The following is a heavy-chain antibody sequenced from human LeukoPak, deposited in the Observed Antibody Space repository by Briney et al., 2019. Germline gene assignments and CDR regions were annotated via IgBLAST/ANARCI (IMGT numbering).Heavy chain of an antibody. D-gene: IGHD6-6*01. CDR1: GFTFSDHY. V-gene: IGHV3-72*01. J-gene: IGHJ4*02. Sequence: SGGSLRLSCAASGFTFSDHYMDWVRQAPGKGLEWVGRAKNKADSYTIEYAASVRGRFTISRDDSKISLYLQMNSLKTEDTAVYYCVKDSSFWTFDYWGQGTLVTVSS. CDR3: VKDSSFWTFDY. CDR2: AKNKADSYTI.